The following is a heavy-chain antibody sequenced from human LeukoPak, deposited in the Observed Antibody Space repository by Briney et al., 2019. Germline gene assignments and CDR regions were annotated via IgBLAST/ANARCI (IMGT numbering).Heavy chain of an antibody. CDR3: ARNRVGFYYADAFDM. CDR1: GFSLINCD. Sequence: GGSLRLSCAPSGFSLINCDMHWVRQTPGKGLEWVAFIHYDGSENYYADSLKGRFTISRDNSKNPLYLQMNSLRGEDTAVYYCARNRVGFYYADAFDMWGQGTMVTVSS. V-gene: IGHV3-30*02. J-gene: IGHJ3*02. D-gene: IGHD5-24*01. CDR2: IHYDGSEN.